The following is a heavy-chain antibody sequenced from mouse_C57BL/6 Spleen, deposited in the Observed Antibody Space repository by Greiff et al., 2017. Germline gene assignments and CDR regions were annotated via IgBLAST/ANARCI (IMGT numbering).Heavy chain of an antibody. V-gene: IGHV1-55*01. Sequence: VQLQQPGAELVKPGASVKMSCKASGYTFTSYWITWVKQRPGQGLEWIGDIYPGSGSTNYNEKFKSKATLTVDTSSSTAYMQLSSLTYEDSAVYYCARRGLRRAWFAYWGQGTLVTVSA. CDR1: GYTFTSYW. J-gene: IGHJ3*01. CDR2: IYPGSGST. CDR3: ARRGLRRAWFAY. D-gene: IGHD2-4*01.